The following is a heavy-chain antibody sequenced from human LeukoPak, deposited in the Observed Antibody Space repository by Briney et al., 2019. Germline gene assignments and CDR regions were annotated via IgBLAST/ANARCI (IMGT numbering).Heavy chain of an antibody. D-gene: IGHD4-11*01. V-gene: IGHV3-15*01. CDR2: IKSKTDGGTT. J-gene: IGHJ4*02. Sequence: GRSLILSCAAAGFTVRNAWRSWGRQAPGKGLEWVGRIKSKTDGGTTDYAAPVKGRFTISRDDSKNTLYLQMNSLKTEDTAVYYCTTGPHDYRNYGPPYYFDYWGQGTLVTVSS. CDR1: GFTVRNAW. CDR3: TTGPHDYRNYGPPYYFDY.